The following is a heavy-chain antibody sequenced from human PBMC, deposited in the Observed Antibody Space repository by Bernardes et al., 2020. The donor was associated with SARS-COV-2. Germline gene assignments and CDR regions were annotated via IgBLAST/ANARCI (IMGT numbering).Heavy chain of an antibody. D-gene: IGHD3-9*01. CDR2: IIPIFGTA. J-gene: IGHJ4*02. CDR3: ASRGRGDILTEDFDY. V-gene: IGHV1-69*13. CDR1: GGTFSSYA. Sequence: SVEVCCKASGGTFSSYAISWVRQAPGQGLEWMGGIIPIFGTANYAQKFQGRVTITADESTSTAYMELSSLRSEDTAVYYCASRGRGDILTEDFDYWGQGTLVTVSS.